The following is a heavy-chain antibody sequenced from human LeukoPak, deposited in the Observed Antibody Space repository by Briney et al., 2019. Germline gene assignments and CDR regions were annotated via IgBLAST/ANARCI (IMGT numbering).Heavy chain of an antibody. V-gene: IGHV3-7*01. CDR3: ARAYYYDSSGYYPPPDYFDY. CDR2: IKQDGSEK. D-gene: IGHD3-22*01. J-gene: IGHJ4*02. Sequence: GGSLRLSCAASGFTFSSYWMSWVRQAPGKGLEWVANIKQDGSEKYYVDSVKGRFTISRDNAKNSLYLQMNSLRAEDTAVYYCARAYYYDSSGYYPPPDYFDYWGQGTLVTVSS. CDR1: GFTFSSYW.